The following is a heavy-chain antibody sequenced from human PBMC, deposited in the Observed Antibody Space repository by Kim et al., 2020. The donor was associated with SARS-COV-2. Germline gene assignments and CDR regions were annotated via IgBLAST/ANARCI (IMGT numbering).Heavy chain of an antibody. J-gene: IGHJ4*02. V-gene: IGHV4-31*02. CDR3: ARESLYGPPYEPDY. D-gene: IGHD3-16*02. Sequence: NPSLKSRVTISVDTSKNQFSLKLSSVTAADTAVYYCARESLYGPPYEPDYWGQGTLVTVSS.